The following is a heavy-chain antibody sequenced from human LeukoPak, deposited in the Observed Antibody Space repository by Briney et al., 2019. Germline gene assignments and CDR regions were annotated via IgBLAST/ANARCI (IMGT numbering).Heavy chain of an antibody. Sequence: GGSLRLSCAASGFSFDDYAMNWVRQAPGKGLEWVSGISWNSGSIGYADSVKGRFTISRDNAKNSLYLQMNSLRAEDTALYYCAKGGKGGDRFYYYYYGMDVWGQGTTVTVSS. CDR3: AKGGKGGDRFYYYYYGMDV. D-gene: IGHD4-17*01. V-gene: IGHV3-9*01. CDR2: ISWNSGSI. J-gene: IGHJ6*02. CDR1: GFSFDDYA.